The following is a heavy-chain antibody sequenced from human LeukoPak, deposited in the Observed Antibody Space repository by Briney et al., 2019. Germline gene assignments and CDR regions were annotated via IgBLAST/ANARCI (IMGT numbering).Heavy chain of an antibody. CDR3: LQYGAGST. D-gene: IGHD3-10*01. Sequence: GGSLRLSCATSGFSFKSYWMTWVRQAPGKGLEWVANIREDGSARWYVDSVKGRFTISRDDAKNSVYLQMNSLRAEDTALYYCLQYGAGSTWGQGTPVTVSS. V-gene: IGHV3-7*03. CDR1: GFSFKSYW. CDR2: IREDGSAR. J-gene: IGHJ5*02.